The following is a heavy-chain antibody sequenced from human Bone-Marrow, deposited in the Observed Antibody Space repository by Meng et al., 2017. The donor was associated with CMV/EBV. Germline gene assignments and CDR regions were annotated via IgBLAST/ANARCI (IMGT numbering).Heavy chain of an antibody. CDR1: GGSISSYY. V-gene: IGHV4-59*01. J-gene: IGHJ6*02. D-gene: IGHD1-7*01. CDR3: ARDGTGTTYWDYGMDV. CDR2: IYYSGST. Sequence: SETLSLTCTVSGGSISSYYWSWIRQPPGKGLEWIGYIYYSGSTNYNPSLKSRVTISVDTSKNQFSLKLSSVTAADTAVYYCARDGTGTTYWDYGMDVWGQGPTVTVSS.